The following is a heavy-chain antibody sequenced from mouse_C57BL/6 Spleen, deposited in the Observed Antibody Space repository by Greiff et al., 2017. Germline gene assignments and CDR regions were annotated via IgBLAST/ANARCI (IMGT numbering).Heavy chain of an antibody. CDR1: GYTFTSYT. J-gene: IGHJ2*01. Sequence: VKLQQSGAELARPGASVKMSCKASGYTFTSYTMHWVKQRPGQGLEWIGYINPSSGYTNYNQKFKDKATLTADKSSSTAYMQLSSLTSEDSAVYYCARSGYGSFDYWGQGTTLTVSS. CDR2: INPSSGYT. V-gene: IGHV1-4*01. CDR3: ARSGYGSFDY. D-gene: IGHD2-10*02.